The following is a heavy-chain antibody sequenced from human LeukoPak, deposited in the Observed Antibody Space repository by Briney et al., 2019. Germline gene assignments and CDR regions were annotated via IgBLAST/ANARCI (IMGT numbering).Heavy chain of an antibody. V-gene: IGHV3-23*01. CDR1: GFSFSSYA. CDR2: ISGSGDNT. CDR3: AKRSGYTTGWFFDF. J-gene: IGHJ4*02. Sequence: GGSLRLSCAASGFSFSSYAMSWVRQAPGKGLEWVSSISGSGDNTYYAESVKGRFTISRDNSKNTLFLQMNSLRAGDTAVFYCAKRSGYTTGWFFDFWGQGTLVTVSS. D-gene: IGHD6-19*01.